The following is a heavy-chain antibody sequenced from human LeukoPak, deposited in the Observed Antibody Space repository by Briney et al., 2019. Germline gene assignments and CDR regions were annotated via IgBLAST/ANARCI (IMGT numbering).Heavy chain of an antibody. CDR2: ICSSGSTI. CDR1: GFTFSSYE. Sequence: GGSLRLSCAASGFTFSSYEMNSVRQGPGKGLEWVSYICSSGSTIYYADSVKGRFIISRDNAKNSLYLQMNSLRAEDTAVYYCARDPAYCGGDCYSLAAFDIWGQGTMVTVSS. D-gene: IGHD2-21*02. V-gene: IGHV3-48*03. CDR3: ARDPAYCGGDCYSLAAFDI. J-gene: IGHJ3*02.